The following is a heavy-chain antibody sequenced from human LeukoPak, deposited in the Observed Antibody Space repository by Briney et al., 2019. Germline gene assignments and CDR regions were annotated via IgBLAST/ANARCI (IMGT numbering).Heavy chain of an antibody. CDR3: ARDRSGDY. Sequence: GGSLRLSCAASGFTFSDYTMNWVRQAPGKGLEWVSSISSSSSYIYYADSVKGRFTISRDNAKNSLYLQMNSLRAEDTAVYYCARDRSGDYWAREPWSPSPQ. CDR1: GFTFSDYT. J-gene: IGHJ4*02. CDR2: ISSSSSYI. V-gene: IGHV3-21*01.